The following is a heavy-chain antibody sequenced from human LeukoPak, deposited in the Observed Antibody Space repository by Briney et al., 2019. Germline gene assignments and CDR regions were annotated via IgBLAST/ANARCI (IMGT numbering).Heavy chain of an antibody. CDR2: ISSSGGTI. CDR3: SRRSYDLHDYYYMDV. Sequence: GGSLRLSCAASGFTFSDYYMSWIRQAPGKGLEWVSYISSSGGTISYADSVKGRFTISRDNAKNSLYLQMNSLRAEDTAVYYCSRRSYDLHDYYYMDVWGKGTTATASS. J-gene: IGHJ6*03. V-gene: IGHV3-11*01. CDR1: GFTFSDYY. D-gene: IGHD3-3*01.